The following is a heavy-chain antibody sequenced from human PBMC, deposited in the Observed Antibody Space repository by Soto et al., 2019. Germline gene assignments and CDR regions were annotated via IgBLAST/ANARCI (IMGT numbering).Heavy chain of an antibody. Sequence: AETLARTCAVYGGSFSCYYWSWIRQPPGKVLEWIGEINHSGRTNYNPSLKSRVNISVDTSKNQFSMKLSSVNAAETAVYDSARERRSGYHPHYYEGMDVWVQATTVTVS. J-gene: IGHJ6*02. D-gene: IGHD3-9*01. CDR3: ARERRSGYHPHYYEGMDV. V-gene: IGHV4-34*01. CDR1: GGSFSCYY. CDR2: INHSGRT.